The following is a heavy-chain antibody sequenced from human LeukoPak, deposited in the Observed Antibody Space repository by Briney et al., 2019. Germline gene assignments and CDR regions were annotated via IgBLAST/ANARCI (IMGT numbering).Heavy chain of an antibody. Sequence: GGSLRLSCAASXXXXXXXXXXXVXXXXXXXXXXVSTVGGRGVATYYADSVKXRFTVSRDNSKHTLYLQMNSLRAEDTAVYXCAXGGVGATSFDYWGQGTLVTVSS. D-gene: IGHD1-26*01. J-gene: IGHJ4*02. V-gene: IGHV3-23*01. CDR3: AXGGVGATSFDY. CDR2: VGGRGVAT. CDR1: XXXXXXXX.